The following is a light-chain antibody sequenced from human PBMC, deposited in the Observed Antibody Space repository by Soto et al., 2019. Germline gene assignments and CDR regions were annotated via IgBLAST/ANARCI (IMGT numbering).Light chain of an antibody. V-gene: IGKV3-11*01. J-gene: IGKJ4*01. CDR1: QSVSIN. Sequence: VMTQSPATLSVSPGERATLSCRASQSVSINLAWYQQIPGQAPRLLIYDASNRATGIPARFSGSGSGTDFTLTISSLEPEDFAVYYCQQRSNWPLTFGGGTKV. CDR3: QQRSNWPLT. CDR2: DAS.